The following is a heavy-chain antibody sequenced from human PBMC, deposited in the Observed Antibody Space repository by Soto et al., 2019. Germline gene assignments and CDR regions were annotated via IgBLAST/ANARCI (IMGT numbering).Heavy chain of an antibody. CDR3: AGDSTGSGLDYGMDV. CDR2: ISSDSIYT. Sequence: QVQLVESGGGLVKPGGSLRLSCAASGFTFNDHYMTWIRQAPGKGLEWVSFISSDSIYTNSADSVTGRFTISRDNAKNLLYLQMSSLRVEDTAVYYCAGDSTGSGLDYGMDVWGQGTTVAVSS. D-gene: IGHD3-10*01. J-gene: IGHJ6*02. CDR1: GFTFNDHY. V-gene: IGHV3-11*06.